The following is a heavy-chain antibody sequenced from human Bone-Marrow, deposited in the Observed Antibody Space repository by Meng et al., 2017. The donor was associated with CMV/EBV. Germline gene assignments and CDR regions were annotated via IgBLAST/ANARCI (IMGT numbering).Heavy chain of an antibody. CDR1: GFTFSSYG. Sequence: GESLKISCAASGFTFSSYGMHWVRQAPGKGLEWVAVIWYDGGNKYYADSVKGRFTISRDNSKNTLYLQMNSLRAEDTAVYYCYSGSYENAFDIWGQGTMVTVSS. CDR2: IWYDGGNK. CDR3: YSGSYENAFDI. V-gene: IGHV3-33*08. J-gene: IGHJ3*02. D-gene: IGHD1-26*01.